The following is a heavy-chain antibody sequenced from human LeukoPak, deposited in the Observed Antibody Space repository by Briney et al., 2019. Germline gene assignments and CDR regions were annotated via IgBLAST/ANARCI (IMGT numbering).Heavy chain of an antibody. D-gene: IGHD6-6*01. Sequence: ASVKVSCKASGYTFTSYGISWVRQAPGQGLEWMGWINPNSGGTNYAQKFQGRVTMTRDTSISTAYMELSRLRSDDTAVYYCARDDSSSPNSYWGQGTLVTVSS. J-gene: IGHJ4*02. V-gene: IGHV1-2*02. CDR1: GYTFTSYG. CDR2: INPNSGGT. CDR3: ARDDSSSPNSY.